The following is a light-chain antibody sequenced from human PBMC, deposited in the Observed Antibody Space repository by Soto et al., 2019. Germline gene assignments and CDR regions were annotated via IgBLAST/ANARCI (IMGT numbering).Light chain of an antibody. J-gene: IGKJ1*01. CDR2: DAS. Sequence: DIQMTQSPSTLSASVGDRVTITCRASQSINSWLAWYQQKPGKAPKLLIYDASSLESGVPSGFSGSGSGTEFTLTVSSLQPDDFGTYYCQQYNSYSPVTFGQGTKVDIK. V-gene: IGKV1-5*01. CDR3: QQYNSYSPVT. CDR1: QSINSW.